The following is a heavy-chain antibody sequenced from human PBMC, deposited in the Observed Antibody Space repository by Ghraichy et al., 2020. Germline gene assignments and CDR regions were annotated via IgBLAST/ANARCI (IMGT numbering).Heavy chain of an antibody. Sequence: GESLNISCTASGFTFGDYAMSWFRQAPGKGLEWVGFIRSKAYGGTTEYAASVKGRFTISRDDSKSIAYLQMNSLKTEDTAVYYCTRVGYSYGYGDYWGQGTLVTVSS. D-gene: IGHD5-18*01. CDR1: GFTFGDYA. CDR2: IRSKAYGGTT. J-gene: IGHJ4*02. V-gene: IGHV3-49*03. CDR3: TRVGYSYGYGDY.